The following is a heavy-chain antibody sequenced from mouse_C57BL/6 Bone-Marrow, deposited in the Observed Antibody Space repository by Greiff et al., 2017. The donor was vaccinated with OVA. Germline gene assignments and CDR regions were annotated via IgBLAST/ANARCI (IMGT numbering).Heavy chain of an antibody. CDR3: ARRWLLRGYYAMDY. CDR1: GFTFSDYG. Sequence: EVKLMESGGGLVKPGGSLKLSCAASGFTFSDYGMHWVRQAPEKGLEWVAYISSGSSTIYYAVTVKGRFTISRDNAKNTLFLQMTSLRSEDTAMYYCARRWLLRGYYAMDYWGQGTSVTVSS. CDR2: ISSGSSTI. J-gene: IGHJ4*01. V-gene: IGHV5-17*01. D-gene: IGHD2-3*01.